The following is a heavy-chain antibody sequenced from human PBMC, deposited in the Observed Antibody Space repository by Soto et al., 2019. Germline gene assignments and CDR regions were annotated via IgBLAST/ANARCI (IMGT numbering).Heavy chain of an antibody. CDR2: IKSKTDGGTT. J-gene: IGHJ6*03. V-gene: IGHV3-15*01. CDR3: TTRGIGYCSGGSCYSNLYYYYYMDV. Sequence: GGSLRLSCAASGFTFSNAWMSWVRQAPGKGLEWVGRIKSKTDGGTTDYAAPVKGRFTISRDDSKNTLYLQMNSLKTEDTAVYYCTTRGIGYCSGGSCYSNLYYYYYMDVWGKGTTVTVSS. CDR1: GFTFSNAW. D-gene: IGHD2-15*01.